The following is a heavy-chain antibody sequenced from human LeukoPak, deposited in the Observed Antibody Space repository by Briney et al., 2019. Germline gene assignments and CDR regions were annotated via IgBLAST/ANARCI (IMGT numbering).Heavy chain of an antibody. V-gene: IGHV4-39*07. CDR3: ASDYDSSGYY. CDR1: GGSISSSSYY. D-gene: IGHD3-22*01. CDR2: IYYSGST. Sequence: SETLSLTCTVSGGSISSSSYYWGWIRQPPGKGLEWIGSIYYSGSTYYNPSLKSRVTISVDTSKNQFSLKLSSVTAADTAVYYCASDYDSSGYYWGQGTLVTVSS. J-gene: IGHJ4*02.